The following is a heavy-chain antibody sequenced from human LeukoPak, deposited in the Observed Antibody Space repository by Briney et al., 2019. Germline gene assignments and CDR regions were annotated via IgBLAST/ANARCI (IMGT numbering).Heavy chain of an antibody. V-gene: IGHV4-59*01. CDR2: IYYSGST. J-gene: IGHJ4*02. Sequence: SETLSLTCTVAGGSISSYYWSWIRQPPGKGLEWIGYIYYSGSTNYNPSLKSRVTISVDTSKNQFSLKLRSVTAADTAVYYCARVTGYMIEDYFDYWGQGILVTVSS. CDR1: GGSISSYY. CDR3: ARVTGYMIEDYFDY. D-gene: IGHD3-9*01.